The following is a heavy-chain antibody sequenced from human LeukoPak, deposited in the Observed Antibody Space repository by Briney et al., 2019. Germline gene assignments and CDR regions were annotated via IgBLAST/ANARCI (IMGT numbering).Heavy chain of an antibody. CDR2: INPNSGGT. CDR1: GYSFTDYY. V-gene: IGHV1-2*02. D-gene: IGHD5-18*01. Sequence: ASVKVSCKASGYSFTDYYIHWVRQAPGQGLEWMGWINPNSGGTNYGQKFQGRVTMTRDTSISTAYMELSRLRSDDTAVYYCARSIGNTPMDPPSDYYYYGMDVWGQGTTVTVSS. CDR3: ARSIGNTPMDPPSDYYYYGMDV. J-gene: IGHJ6*02.